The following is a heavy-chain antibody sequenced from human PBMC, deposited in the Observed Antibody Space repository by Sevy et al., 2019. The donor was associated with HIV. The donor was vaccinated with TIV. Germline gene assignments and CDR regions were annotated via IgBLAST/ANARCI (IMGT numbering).Heavy chain of an antibody. V-gene: IGHV1-2*02. CDR3: SRDLRLRGYSYGCFDY. CDR1: GYTCTGQY. Sequence: ASVKVSCKASGYTCTGQYIHWVRRAPRQGLEWIGWINPNSGDTNYAQEFQGRVTMTRDTSISTAYMELSGLKSDDTAVYYCSRDLRLRGYSYGCFDYWGQGTLVTVSS. J-gene: IGHJ4*02. D-gene: IGHD5-18*01. CDR2: INPNSGDT.